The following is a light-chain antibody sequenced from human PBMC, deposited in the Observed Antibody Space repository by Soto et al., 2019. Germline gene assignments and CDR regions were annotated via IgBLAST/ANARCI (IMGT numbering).Light chain of an antibody. J-gene: IGLJ2*01. CDR3: CSYTSGNSVV. CDR2: QVT. Sequence: QSALTQPPSASGSLGQSVTISCTGTSGDVGGYDYVSWYQHHPGKAPKLMIYQVTKRPSGVPGRFSGSKSASTASLTVSGLQAEDEADYYCCSYTSGNSVVFGGGTKVTVL. V-gene: IGLV2-8*01. CDR1: SGDVGGYDY.